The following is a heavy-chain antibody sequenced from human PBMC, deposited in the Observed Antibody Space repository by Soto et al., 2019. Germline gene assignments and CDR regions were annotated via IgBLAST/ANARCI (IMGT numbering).Heavy chain of an antibody. J-gene: IGHJ4*02. CDR3: ARDREYYDSSGYSPDFDY. V-gene: IGHV3-74*01. D-gene: IGHD3-22*01. Sequence: PGGSLRLSCAASGFTFTRYWMHWVRQAPGKGLVWVSRIKSDGSTTIYADSVRGRFTISRDNAKNTVYLQMNSLRAEDTAVYYCARDREYYDSSGYSPDFDYWGQGTQVTVSS. CDR1: GFTFTRYW. CDR2: IKSDGSTT.